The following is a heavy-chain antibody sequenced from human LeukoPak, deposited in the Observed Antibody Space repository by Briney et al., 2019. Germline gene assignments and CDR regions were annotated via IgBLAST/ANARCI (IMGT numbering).Heavy chain of an antibody. D-gene: IGHD3-22*01. CDR1: GYTFTGYY. CDR2: INPNSGGT. V-gene: IGHV1-2*02. J-gene: IGHJ4*02. Sequence: ASVKVSCKASGYTFTGYYMHWVRQAPGQGLEWMGWINPNSGGTNYAQKFQGRVTMTRDTSISTAYMQLSRLRSDDTAVYYCARSYYYDSSCEFDYWGQGTLVTVSS. CDR3: ARSYYYDSSCEFDY.